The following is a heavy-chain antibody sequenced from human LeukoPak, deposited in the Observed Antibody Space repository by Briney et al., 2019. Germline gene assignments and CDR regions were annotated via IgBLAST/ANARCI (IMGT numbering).Heavy chain of an antibody. V-gene: IGHV3-7*01. D-gene: IGHD3-10*01. CDR1: GFTFSSYW. CDR2: IKQGGSEK. Sequence: GGSLRLSCAASGFTFSSYWMSWVRQAPGKGLEWVANIKQGGSEKYYVDSVKGRFTISRDNAKNSLYLQMNSLRAEDTAVYYCARDRAHVLLWFGELGDDSPRFDYWGQGTLVTVSS. CDR3: ARDRAHVLLWFGELGDDSPRFDY. J-gene: IGHJ4*02.